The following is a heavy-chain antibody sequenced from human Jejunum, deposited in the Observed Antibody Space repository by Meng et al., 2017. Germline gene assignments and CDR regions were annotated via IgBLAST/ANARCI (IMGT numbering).Heavy chain of an antibody. J-gene: IGHJ4*02. CDR1: GFSLSTSGVG. Sequence: QITLKGSGPTLVKPTQTLALTCTFSGFSLSTSGVGVGWIRQPPGEALDYLALIYWDDDKRYNPSLKNRLTIAKDTSKNQVVLTMTNVDPVDTATYFCAHRLGPSGHSWDVGYFDFWGQGALVTVSS. V-gene: IGHV2-5*02. D-gene: IGHD6-13*01. CDR3: AHRLGPSGHSWDVGYFDF. CDR2: IYWDDDK.